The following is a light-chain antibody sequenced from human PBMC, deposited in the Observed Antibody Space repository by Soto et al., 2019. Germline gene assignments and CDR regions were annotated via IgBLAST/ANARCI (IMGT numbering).Light chain of an antibody. CDR1: QSISSR. Sequence: DIKMTQSPSTLSASVGHRVTITCRASQSISSRLAWYQQKPGKAPKLLIYRASTLESGVPSRFSCSGSGTEFTLTISSLQSDDFATYFCQEYDGHCTFGQGTKLEIK. CDR3: QEYDGHCT. V-gene: IGKV1-5*03. CDR2: RAS. J-gene: IGKJ2*02.